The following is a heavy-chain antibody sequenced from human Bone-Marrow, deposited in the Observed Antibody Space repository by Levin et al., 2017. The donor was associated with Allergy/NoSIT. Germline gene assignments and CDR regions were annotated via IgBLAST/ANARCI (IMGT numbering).Heavy chain of an antibody. CDR3: AGGHVVRGVYITETFSRTTWLDP. V-gene: IGHV4-34*01. J-gene: IGHJ5*02. CDR1: GGSFSPFS. CDR2: FNQGGST. Sequence: PSETLSLTCAVYGGSFSPFSWSWIRQPPGKGLEWIGEFNQGGSTNYNPSLKSRVTISVETSKNQFPLKLTSVTAADTAVYYCAGGHVVRGVYITETFSRTTWLDPWGQGTLVSVSS. D-gene: IGHD3-10*01.